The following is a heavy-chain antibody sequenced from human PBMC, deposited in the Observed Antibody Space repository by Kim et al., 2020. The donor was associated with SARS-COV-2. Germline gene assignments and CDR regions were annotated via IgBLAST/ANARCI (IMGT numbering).Heavy chain of an antibody. J-gene: IGHJ3*02. D-gene: IGHD2-21*02. Sequence: YRPSLKNRVTIAVDTSKNQFSLKRSSVTAADTAVYYCARGMVVTDAFDIWGHGTMVSVSS. CDR3: ARGMVVTDAFDI. V-gene: IGHV4-31*02.